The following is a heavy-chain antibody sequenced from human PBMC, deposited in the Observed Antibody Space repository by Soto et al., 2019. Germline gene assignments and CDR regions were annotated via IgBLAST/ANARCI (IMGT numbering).Heavy chain of an antibody. CDR2: IYYSGST. J-gene: IGHJ4*02. CDR1: GGSISSSSYY. D-gene: IGHD6-19*01. Sequence: QLQLQESGPGLVKPSETLSLTCTVSGGSISSSSYYWGWIRQPPGKGLEWIGSIYYSGSTYYNPSLKSRVTISVDTSKNQFSLKLSSVTAADTAVYYCARLLTVAYSSGWYYFDYWGQGTLVTVSS. CDR3: ARLLTVAYSSGWYYFDY. V-gene: IGHV4-39*01.